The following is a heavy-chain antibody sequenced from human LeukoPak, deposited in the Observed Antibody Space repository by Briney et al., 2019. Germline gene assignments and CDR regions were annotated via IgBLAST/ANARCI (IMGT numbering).Heavy chain of an antibody. CDR1: GFTFSTYW. CDR2: IKQDGSEK. D-gene: IGHD1-14*01. V-gene: IGHV3-7*03. CDR3: VRGRLTPDN. J-gene: IGHJ4*02. Sequence: GGSLRLSCAASGFTFSTYWMTWVRQAPGKGLEWVANIKQDGSEKYYVDSVKGRFTISRDNAKNSLYLQVNGLRAEDTAVYYCVRGRLTPDNWGQGTLVTVSS.